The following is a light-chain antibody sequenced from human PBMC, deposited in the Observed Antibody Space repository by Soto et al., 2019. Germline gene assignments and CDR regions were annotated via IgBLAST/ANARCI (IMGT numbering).Light chain of an antibody. Sequence: DIHMTQSPSTLSASLGDRVSITCRASQSINSWLAWYQQKPGKAPKLLIYDASSLQSGVPSRFSGSEYGAEFTLTISGLQPDDFATYYCQQYKNYPFTFGPGTKV. CDR1: QSINSW. CDR3: QQYKNYPFT. CDR2: DAS. J-gene: IGKJ3*01. V-gene: IGKV1-5*01.